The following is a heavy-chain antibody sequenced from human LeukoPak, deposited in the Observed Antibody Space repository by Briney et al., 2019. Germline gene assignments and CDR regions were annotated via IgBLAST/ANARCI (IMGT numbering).Heavy chain of an antibody. CDR3: ARVSVGATLIFDY. CDR2: ISSSSSYI. J-gene: IGHJ4*02. Sequence: GGSLRLSCAASGFTFSSYSMNWVRQAPGEGLEWVSSISSSSSYIYYADSVKGRFTISRDNAKNSLYLQMNSLRAEDTAVYYCARVSVGATLIFDYWGQGTLVTVSS. D-gene: IGHD1-26*01. CDR1: GFTFSSYS. V-gene: IGHV3-21*01.